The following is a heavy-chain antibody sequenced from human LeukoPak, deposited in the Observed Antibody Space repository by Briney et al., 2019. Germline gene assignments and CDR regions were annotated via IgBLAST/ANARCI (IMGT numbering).Heavy chain of an antibody. CDR2: ISSSSSYI. J-gene: IGHJ4*02. Sequence: PGGSLRLSCAASGFTFSSYSMNWVRQAPGKGLKWVSSISSSSSYIYYADSVKGRFTISRDNAKNSLYLQMNSLRAEDTAVYYCARAPTRSGYYTGFDYWGQGTLVTVSS. D-gene: IGHD3-3*01. CDR1: GFTFSSYS. V-gene: IGHV3-21*01. CDR3: ARAPTRSGYYTGFDY.